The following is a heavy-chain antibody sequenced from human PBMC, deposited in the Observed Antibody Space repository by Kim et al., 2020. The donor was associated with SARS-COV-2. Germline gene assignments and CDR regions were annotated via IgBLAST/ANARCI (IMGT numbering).Heavy chain of an antibody. Sequence: GGSLRLSCAASGFTFSSYGMHWVRQAPGKGLEWVAVIWYDGSNKYYADSVKGRFTISRDNSKNTLYLQMNSLRAEDTAVYYCARECYYGPTGCYGMDVWGQGTTVTVSS. V-gene: IGHV3-33*01. J-gene: IGHJ6*02. D-gene: IGHD3-10*01. CDR3: ARECYYGPTGCYGMDV. CDR2: IWYDGSNK. CDR1: GFTFSSYG.